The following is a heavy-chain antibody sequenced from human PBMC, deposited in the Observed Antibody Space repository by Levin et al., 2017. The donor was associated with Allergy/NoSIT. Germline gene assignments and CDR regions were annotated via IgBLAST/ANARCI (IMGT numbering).Heavy chain of an antibody. CDR3: ARANYAAAADAFDI. CDR2: INHSGST. J-gene: IGHJ3*02. D-gene: IGHD6-13*01. Sequence: LSQTLSLTCAVYGGSFSGYYWSWIRQPPGKGLEWIGEINHSGSTNYNPSLKSRVTISVDTSKNQFSLKLSSVTAADTAVYYCARANYAAAADAFDIWGQGTMVTVSS. V-gene: IGHV4-34*01. CDR1: GGSFSGYY.